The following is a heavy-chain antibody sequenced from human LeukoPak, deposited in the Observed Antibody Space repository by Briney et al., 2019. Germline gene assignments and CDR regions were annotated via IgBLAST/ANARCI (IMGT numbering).Heavy chain of an antibody. CDR1: GYSFTSYW. CDR3: ARHEGYDILTGYYRSLDFDY. D-gene: IGHD3-9*01. V-gene: IGHV5-10-1*01. Sequence: GESLKISCQGSGYSFTSYWISWVRQMPGKGLEWMGRIDPSDSYTNYSPSFQGHVTISADKSISTAYLQWSSLKASDTAMYYCARHEGYDILTGYYRSLDFDYWGQGTLVTVSS. J-gene: IGHJ4*02. CDR2: IDPSDSYT.